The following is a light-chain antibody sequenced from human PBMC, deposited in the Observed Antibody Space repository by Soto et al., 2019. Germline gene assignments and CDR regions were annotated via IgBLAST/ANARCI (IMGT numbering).Light chain of an antibody. CDR1: TGAVTSGYY. CDR3: LLYFGGHVRR. J-gene: IGLJ3*02. Sequence: QAVVTQEPSFSVSPGRTVTLTCASSTGAVTSGYYPNWFQQKPGQAPRALIYSTSKKHSWTPARFSGSLLGGKAALTLSGVQPEDEAEYYCLLYFGGHVRRFGGGTKLTVL. CDR2: STS. V-gene: IGLV7-43*01.